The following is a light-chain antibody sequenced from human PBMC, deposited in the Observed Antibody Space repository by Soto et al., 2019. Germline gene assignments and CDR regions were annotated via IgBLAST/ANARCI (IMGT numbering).Light chain of an antibody. CDR3: QQSYSMPYA. CDR2: AAS. J-gene: IGKJ3*01. CDR1: QPTNNY. Sequence: DHQMTQYPSSLSPPVADRDTITCRASQPTNNYLNWYQLKPGKAPKLLIYAASTLQIGVPSRFTGSGSGTDFTLTIISPQPEDYATYFCQQSYSMPYAFGPGPKVD. V-gene: IGKV1-39*01.